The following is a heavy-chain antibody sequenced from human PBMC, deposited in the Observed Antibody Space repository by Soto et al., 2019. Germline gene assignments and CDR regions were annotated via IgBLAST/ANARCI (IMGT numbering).Heavy chain of an antibody. V-gene: IGHV1-58*01. J-gene: IGHJ5*02. CDR2: IVVGSGNT. CDR1: GFTFTSSA. Sequence: ASVKVSCKASGFTFTSSAVQWVRQARGQRLEWIGWIVVGSGNTNYAQKFQERVTITRDMSTSTAYMELSSLRSEDTAVYYCAAHDYYYDSSGYYLNWFDPWGQGTLVTVSS. D-gene: IGHD3-22*01. CDR3: AAHDYYYDSSGYYLNWFDP.